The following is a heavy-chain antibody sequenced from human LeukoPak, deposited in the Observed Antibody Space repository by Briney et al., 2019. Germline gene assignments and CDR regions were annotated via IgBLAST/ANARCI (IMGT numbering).Heavy chain of an antibody. J-gene: IGHJ6*02. V-gene: IGHV3-9*01. Sequence: GGSLRLSCAASGFTFDDYAMHWVRQAPGKGLEWVSGISWNSGSIGYADSVKGRFTISRDNAKNSLYLQMNSLRAEDTALYYCAKEGYQLLIYYYGMDVWGQGTTVTVSS. CDR3: AKEGYQLLIYYYGMDV. D-gene: IGHD2-2*01. CDR1: GFTFDDYA. CDR2: ISWNSGSI.